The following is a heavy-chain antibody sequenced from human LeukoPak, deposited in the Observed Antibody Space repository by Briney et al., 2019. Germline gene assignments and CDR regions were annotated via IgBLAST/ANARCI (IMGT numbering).Heavy chain of an antibody. Sequence: GESLKISCETSGYSFTSYWIGWVRQMPGKGLEWMGIIYPGDSDTRYSPSFRGQVTISADKSISTAYLQWSSLKASDTAMYYCARRGSRSTSWHWFDPWGRGTLVTVSS. CDR1: GYSFTSYW. J-gene: IGHJ5*02. V-gene: IGHV5-51*01. CDR2: IYPGDSDT. CDR3: ARRGSRSTSWHWFDP. D-gene: IGHD6-6*01.